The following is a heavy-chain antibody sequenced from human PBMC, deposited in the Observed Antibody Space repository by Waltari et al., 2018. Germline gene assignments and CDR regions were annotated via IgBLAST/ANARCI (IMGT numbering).Heavy chain of an antibody. CDR3: AGGTASAWELGHS. J-gene: IGHJ4*02. CDR2: IKQSGLT. Sequence: QVQLHQGGAGLLKPSETLSLTCVVYGGSFCDYYWSWIRQPPGKGLEWLGEIKQSGLTNYNPSVKSRATMSLDTSKNQFSLKLSSLTAADTAVYYCAGGTASAWELGHSWGQGTLVTVSS. V-gene: IGHV4-34*01. D-gene: IGHD1-26*01. CDR1: GGSFCDYY.